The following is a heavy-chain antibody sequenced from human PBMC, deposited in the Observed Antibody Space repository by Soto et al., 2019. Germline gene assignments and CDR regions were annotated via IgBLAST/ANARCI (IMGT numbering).Heavy chain of an antibody. D-gene: IGHD3-10*01. CDR3: ARVDPRGVAVVRDY. CDR1: GNTFASHG. V-gene: IGHV1-18*01. CDR2: ISGFNGQT. Sequence: ASVKVSCKASGNTFASHGFSWVRQAPGQGLEWMGWISGFNGQTNYALKFQGRVTLTTDTSTSTAYMELRSLRSDDTAVYFCARVDPRGVAVVRDYWGQGALVTVSS. J-gene: IGHJ4*02.